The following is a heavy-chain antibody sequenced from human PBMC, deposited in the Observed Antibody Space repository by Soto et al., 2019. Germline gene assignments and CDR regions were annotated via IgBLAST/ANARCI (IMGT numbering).Heavy chain of an antibody. D-gene: IGHD1-1*01. J-gene: IGHJ3*02. CDR1: GYTFTGYY. CDR2: INPNSGGT. Sequence: ASVKVSCKASGYTFTGYYMHWVRQAPGQGLEWMGWINPNSGGTNYAQKFQGWVTMTRYTSISTAYMELSRLRSDDTAVYYCARETKTGRDAFDIWGQGTMVTVSS. CDR3: ARETKTGRDAFDI. V-gene: IGHV1-2*04.